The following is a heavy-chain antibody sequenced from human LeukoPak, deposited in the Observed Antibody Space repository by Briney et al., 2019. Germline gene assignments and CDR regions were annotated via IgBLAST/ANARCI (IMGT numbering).Heavy chain of an antibody. CDR3: ARERGSSGYYVDY. J-gene: IGHJ4*02. D-gene: IGHD3-22*01. V-gene: IGHV4-34*01. CDR2: INHSGST. Sequence: SETLSLTCAVYGGSFSGYYWSWIRQPPGKGLEWIGEINHSGSTNYNPSLKSRVTISVDTSKNQFSLKLSSVTAADTAVYYCARERGSSGYYVDYWGQGTLVTVSS. CDR1: GGSFSGYY.